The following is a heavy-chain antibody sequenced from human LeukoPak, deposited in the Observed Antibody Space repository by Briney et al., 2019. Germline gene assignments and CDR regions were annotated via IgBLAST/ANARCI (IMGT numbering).Heavy chain of an antibody. D-gene: IGHD1-26*01. Sequence: GGSLRLSCAASGFTFSSYSMNWVRQAPGKGLEWVSSISSSSSYIYYADSVKGRFTISRDNAKNTLYLQMNSVRSEDTALYYCAKPSGSGVDYWGQGTRVTVSS. CDR3: AKPSGSGVDY. J-gene: IGHJ4*01. CDR2: ISSSSSYI. CDR1: GFTFSSYS. V-gene: IGHV3-21*01.